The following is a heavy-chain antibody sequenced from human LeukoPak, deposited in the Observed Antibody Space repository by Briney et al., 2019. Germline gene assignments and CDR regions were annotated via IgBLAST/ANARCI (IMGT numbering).Heavy chain of an antibody. V-gene: IGHV3-23*01. J-gene: IGHJ4*02. Sequence: GGSLRLSCAASGFIFDNFGMSWVRQAPGKGVEWVSALSATGGSAYYAASAQGRFTTSRDNSKNILYLEMNSLRVDDTAVYYCAKDTAPLGATKEFDHWGQGTLVTVSS. CDR1: GFIFDNFG. CDR3: AKDTAPLGATKEFDH. CDR2: LSATGGSA. D-gene: IGHD1-26*01.